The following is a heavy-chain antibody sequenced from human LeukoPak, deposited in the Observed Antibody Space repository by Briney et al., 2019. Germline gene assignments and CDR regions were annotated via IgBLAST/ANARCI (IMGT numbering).Heavy chain of an antibody. V-gene: IGHV4-59*01. CDR2: IYYSGST. J-gene: IGHJ5*02. CDR3: VREAAVAVHNWFDP. Sequence: SETLSLICTVSGGSIRSYYWSWIRQSPGKGLEWIGYIYYSGSTNYNPSLKSRVTISVDTSKNQFSLKLSSVTDADTAVYYCVREAAVAVHNWFDPWGQGTLVTVSS. CDR1: GGSIRSYY. D-gene: IGHD6-19*01.